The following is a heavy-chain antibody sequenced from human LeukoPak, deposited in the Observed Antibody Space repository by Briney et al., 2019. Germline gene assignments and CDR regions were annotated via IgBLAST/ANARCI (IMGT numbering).Heavy chain of an antibody. CDR1: GFTFSSYS. CDR3: ARGGSWPLIGAFDI. Sequence: PGGSLRLSCAASGFTFSSYSMNWVRQAPGKGLEWVSSISSSSSYIYYADSVKGRFTISRDNAKNSLYLQMNSLRAEDTAVYYCARGGSWPLIGAFDIWGQGTMVTVSS. CDR2: ISSSSSYI. J-gene: IGHJ3*02. V-gene: IGHV3-21*01. D-gene: IGHD3-10*01.